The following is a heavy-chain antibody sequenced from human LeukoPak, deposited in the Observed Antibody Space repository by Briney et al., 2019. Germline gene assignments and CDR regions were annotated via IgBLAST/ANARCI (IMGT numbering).Heavy chain of an antibody. J-gene: IGHJ3*02. CDR2: MYHSGST. D-gene: IGHD7-27*01. V-gene: IGHV4-38-2*02. Sequence: PSETLSLTCSVSGYSIRSGYYWGWIRQPPGTGLEWIGSMYHSGSTYYNPSLKSRVTISIDTSKNQVSLQLSSVTATDTAVYYCARMLLGTATDDAFDIWGQGTMVIVSS. CDR3: ARMLLGTATDDAFDI. CDR1: GYSIRSGYY.